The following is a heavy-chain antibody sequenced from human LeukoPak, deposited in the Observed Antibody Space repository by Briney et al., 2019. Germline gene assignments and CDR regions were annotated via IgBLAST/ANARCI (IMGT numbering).Heavy chain of an antibody. J-gene: IGHJ4*02. D-gene: IGHD1/OR15-1a*01. Sequence: SETLSLTCTVSGGSISSGDYYRSWIRQPAGKGLEWIGRIYTSGSTNYNPSLKSRITISVDTSKNQFFLKLRSVTAADTAVYYCARGNNPISSLDYWGQGTLVTVSS. V-gene: IGHV4-61*02. CDR3: ARGNNPISSLDY. CDR1: GGSISSGDYY. CDR2: IYTSGST.